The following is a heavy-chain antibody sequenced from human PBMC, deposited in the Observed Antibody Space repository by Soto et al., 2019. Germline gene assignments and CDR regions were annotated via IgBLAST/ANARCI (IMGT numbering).Heavy chain of an antibody. V-gene: IGHV4-30-4*01. CDR1: GGSISSGDYY. Sequence: SETLSLTCTVSGGSISSGDYYWSWIRQPPGKGLEWIGYIYYSGSTYYNPSLKSRVTISVDTSKNQFSLKLSSVTAADTAVYYCARLEMATINFDYWGQGTLVTVSS. CDR2: IYYSGST. J-gene: IGHJ4*02. D-gene: IGHD5-12*01. CDR3: ARLEMATINFDY.